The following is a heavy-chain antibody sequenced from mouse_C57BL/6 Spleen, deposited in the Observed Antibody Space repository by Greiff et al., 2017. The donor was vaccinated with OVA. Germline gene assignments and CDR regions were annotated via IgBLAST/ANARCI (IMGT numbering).Heavy chain of an antibody. CDR3: ARSYDGYPYYFDY. D-gene: IGHD2-3*01. J-gene: IGHJ2*01. V-gene: IGHV1-82*01. CDR1: GYAFSSSW. Sequence: VKLQESGPELVKPGASVKISCKASGYAFSSSWMNWVKQRPGKGLEWIGRIYPGDGDTNYNGKFKGKATLTADKSSSTAYMQLSSLTSEDSAVYFCARSYDGYPYYFDYWGQGTTLTVSS. CDR2: IYPGDGDT.